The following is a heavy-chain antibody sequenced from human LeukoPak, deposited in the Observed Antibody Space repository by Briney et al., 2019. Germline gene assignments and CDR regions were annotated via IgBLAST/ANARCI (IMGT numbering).Heavy chain of an antibody. V-gene: IGHV4-30-4*08. J-gene: IGHJ3*02. CDR1: GDSIRNGDYY. D-gene: IGHD2-15*01. Sequence: SETLSLTCTVSGDSIRNGDYYWSWIRQHPEKGLECIGHIYYSGATYYNPSLKSRLTISVDTPKSQFSLKLSSMTAADTAMYYCARLSRSSGGYPYGFDIWGQGIMVTVSS. CDR2: IYYSGAT. CDR3: ARLSRSSGGYPYGFDI.